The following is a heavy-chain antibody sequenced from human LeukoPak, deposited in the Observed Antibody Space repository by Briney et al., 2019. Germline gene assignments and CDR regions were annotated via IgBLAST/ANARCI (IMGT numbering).Heavy chain of an antibody. V-gene: IGHV3-7*01. CDR2: IKQDATEK. CDR1: GFTFSSYW. Sequence: GGSLRLSCADSGFTFSSYWMTWVRQAPGKGLEWVANIKQDATEKYYVDSVKGRFTISRDNSKNTLYLQMNSLRAEDTAVYYCAKDRVPYSSSWYSYFDYWGQGTLVTVSS. D-gene: IGHD6-13*01. CDR3: AKDRVPYSSSWYSYFDY. J-gene: IGHJ4*02.